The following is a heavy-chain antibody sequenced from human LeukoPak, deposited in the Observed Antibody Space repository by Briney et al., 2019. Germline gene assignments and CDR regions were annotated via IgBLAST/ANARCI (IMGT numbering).Heavy chain of an antibody. CDR1: GLSFSSHE. CDR3: AKEGYSGILGAFDI. V-gene: IGHV3-48*03. CDR2: ISDIGSTI. Sequence: GGSLRLSCAASGLSFSSHEMHWVRQAPGKGLEWLSYISDIGSTIHTAASVKGRFPSPRDNAKSSPYLQLNSLRAEDTAVYYCAKEGYSGILGAFDIWGQGTMVTVSS. D-gene: IGHD1-26*01. J-gene: IGHJ3*02.